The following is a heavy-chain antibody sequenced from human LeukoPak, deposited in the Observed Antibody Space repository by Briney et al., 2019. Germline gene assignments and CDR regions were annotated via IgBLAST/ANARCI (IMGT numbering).Heavy chain of an antibody. V-gene: IGHV4-4*07. D-gene: IGHD2/OR15-2a*01. Sequence: SETLSLTCTVSGDSMRSYYWNWIRQPAGRGLEWIGRIGSSGNTNYNPSLGSRVTVSVDLSKNQSSLKLYSVTAADTAVYYCTRGEFDCDSWGQGILVTVSS. J-gene: IGHJ4*02. CDR1: GDSMRSYY. CDR2: IGSSGNT. CDR3: TRGEFDCDS.